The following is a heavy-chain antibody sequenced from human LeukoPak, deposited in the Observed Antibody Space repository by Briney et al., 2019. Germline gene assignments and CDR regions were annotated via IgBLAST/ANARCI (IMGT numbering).Heavy chain of an antibody. V-gene: IGHV4-59*01. CDR2: IYYSGST. CDR3: ARAGGWPRYYFDN. Sequence: SETLSLTCTVSGNSISSYYWNWIRQPPGKGLEWIGDIYYSGSTNYNPSLKSRVTISIDTSKNQFSLKLTSVTAADTAVYYCARAGGWPRYYFDNWGQGTLVTVSS. CDR1: GNSISSYY. D-gene: IGHD5-12*01. J-gene: IGHJ4*02.